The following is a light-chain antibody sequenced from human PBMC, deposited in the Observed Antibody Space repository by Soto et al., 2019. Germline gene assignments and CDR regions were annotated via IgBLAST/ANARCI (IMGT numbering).Light chain of an antibody. V-gene: IGKV3-15*01. CDR3: QQYGDSPRGT. Sequence: EIVMTQSPATLSVSPGERATLSCRASQSVSSNLAWYQQKPGQAPRLLIYGASTRATGIPARFSGSGSGTEFTLTISRLEPEDVAVYYCQQYGDSPRGTFGGGTKVEIK. CDR1: QSVSSN. J-gene: IGKJ4*01. CDR2: GAS.